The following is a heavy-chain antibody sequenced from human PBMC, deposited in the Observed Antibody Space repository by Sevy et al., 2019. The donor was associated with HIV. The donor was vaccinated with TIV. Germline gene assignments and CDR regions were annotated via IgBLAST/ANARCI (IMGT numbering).Heavy chain of an antibody. Sequence: GGSLRLSCAASGFTFDDYAMHWVRQAPGKGLEWVSGISWNSGSIGYADSVKGRFTISRDNAKNSLYLQMNSLRAEDTALYYCAKGYYYGSGSPPDYWGQGTLVTVSS. J-gene: IGHJ4*02. V-gene: IGHV3-9*01. CDR2: ISWNSGSI. CDR3: AKGYYYGSGSPPDY. D-gene: IGHD3-10*01. CDR1: GFTFDDYA.